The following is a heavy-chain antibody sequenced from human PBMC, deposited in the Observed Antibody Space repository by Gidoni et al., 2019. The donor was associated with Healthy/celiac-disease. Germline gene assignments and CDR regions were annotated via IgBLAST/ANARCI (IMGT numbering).Heavy chain of an antibody. J-gene: IGHJ3*02. CDR2: IRSKAYGGTT. CDR1: GFTFGDYA. D-gene: IGHD2-21*02. CDR3: TRASDWGGDPPGAFDI. V-gene: IGHV3-49*04. Sequence: EVQLVESGGGLVQPGRSLRLSCTASGFTFGDYAMSWVRQAPGKGLEWVGFIRSKAYGGTTEYAASVKGRFTISRDDSKSIAYLQMNSLKTEDTAVYYCTRASDWGGDPPGAFDIWGQGTMVTVSS.